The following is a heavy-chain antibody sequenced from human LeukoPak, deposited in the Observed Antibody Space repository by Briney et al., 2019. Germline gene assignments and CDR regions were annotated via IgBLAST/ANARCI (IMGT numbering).Heavy chain of an antibody. V-gene: IGHV4-59*01. CDR2: IYHSGNT. CDR1: GDSITSYY. J-gene: IGHJ4*02. Sequence: SETLSLTCSVSGDSITSYYWSWIRQPPGKGLEWIGFIYHSGNTNYNPSLTTRVTMSVDTSRTQISLRLSSVTAADTAVYYCVREEGIATSGALEYWGQGILVTVSS. CDR3: VREEGIATSGALEY. D-gene: IGHD6-13*01.